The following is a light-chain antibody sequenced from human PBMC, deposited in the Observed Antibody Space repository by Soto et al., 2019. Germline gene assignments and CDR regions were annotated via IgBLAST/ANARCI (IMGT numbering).Light chain of an antibody. V-gene: IGKV3-15*01. Sequence: EILLTQSPATLSVSPGESATLSCRASQSISSSKLAWYQQNPGQAPRLLMYGASNRDTGIPARFSGSGSGTEFTLPLSRLQSEDFEVYYCQQYDYWPRTFGQGTKVDIK. J-gene: IGKJ1*01. CDR2: GAS. CDR3: QQYDYWPRT. CDR1: QSISSS.